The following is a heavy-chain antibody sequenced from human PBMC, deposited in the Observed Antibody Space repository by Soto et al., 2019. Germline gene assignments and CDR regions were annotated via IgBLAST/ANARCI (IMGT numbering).Heavy chain of an antibody. CDR1: GDSMSRGAYY. J-gene: IGHJ3*02. CDR3: ARDPLYDYGDLSHVFDM. CDR2: VYHTGST. V-gene: IGHV4-30-4*01. Sequence: QVQLQESGPGLVKPSQTLSLSCTVSGDSMSRGAYYWSWIRLPPGKGLEGIGFVYHTGSTYYSPSLKGRVDISVDTSKNQFSLKLNSVTTADTAVYYCARDPLYDYGDLSHVFDMWGQGTMVTVSS. D-gene: IGHD4-17*01.